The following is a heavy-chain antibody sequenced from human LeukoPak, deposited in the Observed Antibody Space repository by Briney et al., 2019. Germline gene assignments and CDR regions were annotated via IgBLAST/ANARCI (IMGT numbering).Heavy chain of an antibody. CDR3: ARAAGDYSWYFDL. Sequence: TASETLSLTCTVSGGSISSYYWSWIRQPAGKGLEWIGYIYYSGSTNYNPSLKSRVTISVDTSKNQFSLKLSSVTAADTAVYYCARAAGDYSWYFDLWGRGTLVTVSS. CDR2: IYYSGST. V-gene: IGHV4-59*01. J-gene: IGHJ2*01. D-gene: IGHD4-11*01. CDR1: GGSISSYY.